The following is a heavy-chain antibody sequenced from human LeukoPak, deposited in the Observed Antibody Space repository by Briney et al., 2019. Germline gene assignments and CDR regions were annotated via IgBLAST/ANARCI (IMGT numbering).Heavy chain of an antibody. V-gene: IGHV1-8*02. CDR2: MNPNSGNT. J-gene: IGHJ4*02. CDR3: AVMWSSSSVDY. Sequence: ASVKVSCKASGGTFSSYAISWVRQAPGQGLEWMGWMNPNSGNTGYAQKFQGRVTMTRNTSISTAYMELSSLRSEDTAVYYCAVMWSSSSVDYWGQGTLVTVSS. D-gene: IGHD6-6*01. CDR1: GGTFSSYA.